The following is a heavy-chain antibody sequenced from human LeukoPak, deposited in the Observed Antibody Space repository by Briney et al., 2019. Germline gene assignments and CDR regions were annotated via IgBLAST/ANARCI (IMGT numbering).Heavy chain of an antibody. J-gene: IGHJ4*02. CDR1: GFTFSSYS. V-gene: IGHV3-21*01. CDR2: ISSSSSYI. Sequence: GGSLRLSYAASGFTFSSYSMNWVRQAPGKGLEWVSSISSSSSYIYYADSVKGRFTISRDNAKNSLYLQMNSLRAEDTAVYYCARDPGRSRLYYFDYWGQGTLVTVSS. D-gene: IGHD6-13*01. CDR3: ARDPGRSRLYYFDY.